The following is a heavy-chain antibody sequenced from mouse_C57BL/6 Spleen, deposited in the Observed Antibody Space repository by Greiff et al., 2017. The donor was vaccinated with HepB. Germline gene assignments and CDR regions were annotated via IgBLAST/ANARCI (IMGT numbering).Heavy chain of an antibody. Sequence: EVKLVESGGDLVKPGGSLKLSCAASGFTFSSYGMSWVRQTPDKRLEWVATISSGGSYTYYPDSVKGRYTISRDNAKNTLYLQMSSLKSEDTAVYYCARLYDYDLAWFAYWGQGTLVTVSA. CDR1: GFTFSSYG. CDR3: ARLYDYDLAWFAY. J-gene: IGHJ3*01. D-gene: IGHD2-4*01. CDR2: ISSGGSYT. V-gene: IGHV5-6*02.